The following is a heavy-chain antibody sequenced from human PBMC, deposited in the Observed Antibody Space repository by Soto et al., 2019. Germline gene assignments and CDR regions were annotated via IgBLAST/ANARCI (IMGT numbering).Heavy chain of an antibody. CDR1: GGSFSGYY. J-gene: IGHJ4*02. Sequence: QVQLQQWGAGLLKPSETLSLTCAVYGGSFSGYYWSWIRQPPGKGLAWIGEINHSGSTNYNPSLKSRVTISVDTSKNQFSLKLSSVTAGDTAVYYCARGRGYSYGWDFDYWGRGTLVTVSS. D-gene: IGHD5-18*01. V-gene: IGHV4-34*01. CDR3: ARGRGYSYGWDFDY. CDR2: INHSGST.